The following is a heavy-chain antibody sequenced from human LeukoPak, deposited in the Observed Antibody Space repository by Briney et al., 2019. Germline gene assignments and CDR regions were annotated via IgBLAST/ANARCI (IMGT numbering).Heavy chain of an antibody. V-gene: IGHV4-59*01. J-gene: IGHJ4*02. Sequence: SETLSLTCTVSGGPISSYYWSWIRQSPGKGLEWIGYIYYSGSTNYNPSLKSRVTISVDTSKNQFSLKLSSVTAADTAVYYCARGGWHYLDHWGQGTLVTVSS. CDR2: IYYSGST. CDR3: ARGGWHYLDH. CDR1: GGPISSYY. D-gene: IGHD6-19*01.